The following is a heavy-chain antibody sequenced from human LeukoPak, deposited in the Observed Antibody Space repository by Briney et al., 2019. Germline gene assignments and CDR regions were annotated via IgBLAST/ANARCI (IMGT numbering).Heavy chain of an antibody. CDR1: GFTFSGYA. V-gene: IGHV3-23*01. J-gene: IGHJ3*02. CDR3: AKASSRSSQFGAFGI. CDR2: ISGSGGST. Sequence: GGSLRLSCAASGFTFSGYAMSWVRQAPGKGLEWVSAISGSGGSTYYADSVKGRFTISRDNSKNTLYLQMNSLRAEDTAVYYCAKASSRSSQFGAFGIWGQGTMVTVSS. D-gene: IGHD1-26*01.